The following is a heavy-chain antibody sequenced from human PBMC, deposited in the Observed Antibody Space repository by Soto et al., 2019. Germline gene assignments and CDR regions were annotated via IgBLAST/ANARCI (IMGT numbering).Heavy chain of an antibody. J-gene: IGHJ6*03. D-gene: IGHD2-2*01. Sequence: PSGTLSFTCTAPGGSISCYYWTWIRQTPGKGLEWIGYIYYSGSTNYNPYLKSRVTISVDTSKNQFSLKLSSVTAADTAVYYCARGMRVQAAMPAFENYYYMDVWGKGTTVNVSS. CDR3: ARGMRVQAAMPAFENYYYMDV. CDR2: IYYSGST. CDR1: GGSISCYY. V-gene: IGHV4-59*01.